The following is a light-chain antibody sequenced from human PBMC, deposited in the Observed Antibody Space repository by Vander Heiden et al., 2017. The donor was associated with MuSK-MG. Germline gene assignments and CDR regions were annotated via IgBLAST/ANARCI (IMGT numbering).Light chain of an antibody. CDR1: KLGDKY. CDR3: QAWDSSTRVV. V-gene: IGLV3-1*01. Sequence: SYELTQPPSVSVSPGQTASITCSGDKLGDKYACWYQQKPGQSPVLVIDQDSKRPSGIPERVSGSNSGNTATLTISGTQAMDEADDYCQAWDSSTRVVFGGGTKLTVL. J-gene: IGLJ2*01. CDR2: QDS.